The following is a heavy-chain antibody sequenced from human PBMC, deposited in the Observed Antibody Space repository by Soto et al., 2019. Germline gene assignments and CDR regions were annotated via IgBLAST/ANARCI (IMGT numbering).Heavy chain of an antibody. Sequence: RGSLRLSCAASGFTFSSYSMSWVRQAPGKGLEWVSAISGSGGSTYYADSVKGRFTISRDNSKNTLYLQMNSLRAEDTAVYYCAKDLGYYYDSSGYTGRRGYNWFDPWGQGTRVTVSS. J-gene: IGHJ5*02. CDR1: GFTFSSYS. V-gene: IGHV3-23*01. CDR3: AKDLGYYYDSSGYTGRRGYNWFDP. CDR2: ISGSGGST. D-gene: IGHD3-22*01.